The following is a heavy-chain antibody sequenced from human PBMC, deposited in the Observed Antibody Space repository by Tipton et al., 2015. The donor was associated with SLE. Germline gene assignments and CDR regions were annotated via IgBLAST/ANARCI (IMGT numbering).Heavy chain of an antibody. V-gene: IGHV3-7*01. CDR1: GFPFSDNW. J-gene: IGHJ4*02. Sequence: SLRLSCAASGFPFSDNWMSWVRQAPGKGLEWVANMKLDGSEKYYGDSVRGRFTISRDNAKKSLYLQMNSLRAEDTAVYYCARDLIKRGWDYWGQGTLVTVSS. CDR2: MKLDGSEK. D-gene: IGHD3-16*01. CDR3: ARDLIKRGWDY.